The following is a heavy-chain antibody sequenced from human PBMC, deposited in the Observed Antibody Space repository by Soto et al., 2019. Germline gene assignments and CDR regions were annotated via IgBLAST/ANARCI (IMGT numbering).Heavy chain of an antibody. V-gene: IGHV3-30*18. CDR1: GFTFSSYG. CDR3: AKDPRYYYDSSGSPSGMDV. CDR2: ISYDGSNK. J-gene: IGHJ6*02. D-gene: IGHD3-22*01. Sequence: PGGSLRLSCAASGFTFSSYGMHWVRQAPGKGLEWVAVISYDGSNKYYADSVKGRFTISRDNSKNTLYPQMNSLRAEDTAVYYCAKDPRYYYDSSGSPSGMDVWGQGTTVTVSS.